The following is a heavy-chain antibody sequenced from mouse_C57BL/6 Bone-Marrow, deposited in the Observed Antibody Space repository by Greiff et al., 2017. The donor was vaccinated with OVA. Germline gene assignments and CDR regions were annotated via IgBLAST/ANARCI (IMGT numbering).Heavy chain of an antibody. CDR3: ARVGYYGNPFAY. CDR2: IRNKANGYTT. CDR1: GFTFTDYY. J-gene: IGHJ3*01. V-gene: IGHV7-3*01. Sequence: EVKLVESGGGLVQPGGSLSLSCAASGFTFTDYYMSWVRQPPGKALEWLGFIRNKANGYTTEYSASVKGRFTIARDNSQSILYLQMNALRAEDSATYYCARVGYYGNPFAYWGQGTLVTVSA. D-gene: IGHD2-1*01.